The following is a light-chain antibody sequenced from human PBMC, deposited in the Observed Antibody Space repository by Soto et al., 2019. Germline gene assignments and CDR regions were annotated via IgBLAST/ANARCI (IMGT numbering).Light chain of an antibody. CDR3: QQRSNWRRWT. Sequence: DIVWTQSPGTLSLSPGERATLSCRASQSVSSNHLAWYQQKPGQAPRLLIYDASNRATGIPARFSGSGSGTDFTLTISSLEPEDFAVYYCQQRSNWRRWTFGQGTKVDIK. CDR1: QSVSSN. J-gene: IGKJ1*01. CDR2: DAS. V-gene: IGKV3-11*01.